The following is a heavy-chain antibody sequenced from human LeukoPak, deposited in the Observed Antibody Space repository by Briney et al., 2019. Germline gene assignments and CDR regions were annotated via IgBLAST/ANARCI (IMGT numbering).Heavy chain of an antibody. Sequence: ASVKVSCKASGYTLTSYGISWVRQAPGQGLEWMGWISAYNGNTNYAQKLQGRVTMTTDTSTSTAYMELRSLRSDDTAVYYCARDGPYDSSGYYYFLSPHFDYWGQGTLVTVSS. CDR1: GYTLTSYG. D-gene: IGHD3-22*01. CDR2: ISAYNGNT. V-gene: IGHV1-18*01. CDR3: ARDGPYDSSGYYYFLSPHFDY. J-gene: IGHJ4*02.